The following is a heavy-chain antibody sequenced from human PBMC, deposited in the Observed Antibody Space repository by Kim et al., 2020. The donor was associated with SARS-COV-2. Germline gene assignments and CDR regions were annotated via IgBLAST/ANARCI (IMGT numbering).Heavy chain of an antibody. CDR1: GGSISSSSYY. D-gene: IGHD4-17*01. CDR3: ASAHDYGVFHEIFDY. J-gene: IGHJ4*02. CDR2: IYYSGST. Sequence: SETLSLTCTVSGGSISSSSYYWGWIRQPPGKGLEWIGSIYYSGSTYYNPSLKSRVTISVDTSKNQFSLKLSSVTAADTAVYYCASAHDYGVFHEIFDYWGQGTLVTVSS. V-gene: IGHV4-39*07.